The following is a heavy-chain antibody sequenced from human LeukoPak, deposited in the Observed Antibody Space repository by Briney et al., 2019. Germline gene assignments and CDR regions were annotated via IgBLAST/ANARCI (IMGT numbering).Heavy chain of an antibody. CDR2: ISGSGGST. V-gene: IGHV3-23*01. CDR3: AEKRRPEGSNYYGMDV. D-gene: IGHD1-1*01. J-gene: IGHJ6*02. Sequence: PGGSLRLSCAASGFTFSSYAMSWVRQAPGKGLEWVSGISGSGGSTYYVDSVKGRFTISRDNSKNTLYLQMNSLRAEDTAVYYCAEKRRPEGSNYYGMDVWGQGTTVTVSS. CDR1: GFTFSSYA.